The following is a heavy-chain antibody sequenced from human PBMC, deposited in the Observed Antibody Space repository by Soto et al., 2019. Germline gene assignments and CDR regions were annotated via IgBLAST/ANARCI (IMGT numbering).Heavy chain of an antibody. V-gene: IGHV1-69*13. CDR3: ARAAIYGDYVGDFEGRDY. J-gene: IGHJ4*02. CDR1: GGTFSSYA. CDR2: IIPIFGTA. Sequence: ASVKVSCKASGGTFSSYAISWVRQAPGQGLEWMGGIIPIFGTANYAQKFQGRVTITADESTSTAYMELSSLRSEDTAVYYCARAAIYGDYVGDFEGRDYWGQGTLVTVSS. D-gene: IGHD4-17*01.